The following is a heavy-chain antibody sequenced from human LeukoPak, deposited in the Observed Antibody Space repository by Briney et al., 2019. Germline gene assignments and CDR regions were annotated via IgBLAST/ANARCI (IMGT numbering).Heavy chain of an antibody. CDR1: GYTFTSYG. D-gene: IGHD2-21*01. CDR3: ARDGIAEGYYYYMDV. J-gene: IGHJ6*03. Sequence: ASVKVSCKASGYTFTSYGISWVRQAPGQGLEWMGWISAYNGNTNYAQKLQGRVTMTIDTSTSTAYMELRSLRSDDTAVYYCARDGIAEGYYYYMDVWGKGTTVTVSS. CDR2: ISAYNGNT. V-gene: IGHV1-18*01.